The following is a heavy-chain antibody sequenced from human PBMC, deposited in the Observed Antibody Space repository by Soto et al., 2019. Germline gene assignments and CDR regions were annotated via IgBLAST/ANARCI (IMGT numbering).Heavy chain of an antibody. D-gene: IGHD6-19*01. CDR1: GYNFANYW. Sequence: LGESLKISCKGSGYNFANYWIGWVRQMPGKGLEWMGMIFPGDSDTKNSPSLQGQITMSVDKSDSSAYLQWRSLKASDTAIHYCAAGYSTGLDAFDIWGQGTMVTVSS. CDR3: AAGYSTGLDAFDI. CDR2: IFPGDSDT. J-gene: IGHJ3*02. V-gene: IGHV5-51*01.